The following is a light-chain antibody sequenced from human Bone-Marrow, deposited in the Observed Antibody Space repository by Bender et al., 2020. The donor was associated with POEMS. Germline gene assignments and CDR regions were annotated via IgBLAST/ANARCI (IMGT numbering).Light chain of an antibody. CDR2: KDT. CDR1: ALSKQY. V-gene: IGLV3-25*02. CDR3: LSADTSGYFAI. Sequence: SSELTQPPSMSVSPGQTARITCSGNALSKQYASWYQQKPGQAPVLVIYKDTERPSGIPARFVGSISWSAVTLTISGVQADDEADYYCLSADTSGYFAIFGGGTKLTVL. J-gene: IGLJ2*01.